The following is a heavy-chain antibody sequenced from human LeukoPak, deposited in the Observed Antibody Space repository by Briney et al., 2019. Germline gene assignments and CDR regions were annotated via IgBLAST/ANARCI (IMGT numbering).Heavy chain of an antibody. CDR3: ARGVTTSFDY. J-gene: IGHJ4*02. CDR1: DYTFTSYG. D-gene: IGHD4-17*01. Sequence: GASVKVSCKTFDYTFTSYGISWVRQAPGQGLEWMGWISTNNGNTNYVQNLQGRVTMTTDTSTSTAYMELRSLKSGDTAVYYCARGVTTSFDYWGQGTLVTVSS. V-gene: IGHV1-18*01. CDR2: ISTNNGNT.